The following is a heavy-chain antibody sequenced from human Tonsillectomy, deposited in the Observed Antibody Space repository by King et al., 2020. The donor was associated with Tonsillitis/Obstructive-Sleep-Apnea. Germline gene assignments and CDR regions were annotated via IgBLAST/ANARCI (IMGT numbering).Heavy chain of an antibody. CDR2: ISSSSSYT. J-gene: IGHJ4*02. D-gene: IGHD2-15*01. CDR3: ARDSIAHYYFDS. V-gene: IGHV3-11*06. CDR1: GFTFSDYY. Sequence: VQLVESGGGLVKPGGSLRLSCAASGFTFSDYYMSWIRQAPGKGLEWVSYISSSSSYTNYADSVKGRFTISRDNAKNSLYLQMNSLRAEDTAVYYCARDSIAHYYFDSWGQGTLVTVSS.